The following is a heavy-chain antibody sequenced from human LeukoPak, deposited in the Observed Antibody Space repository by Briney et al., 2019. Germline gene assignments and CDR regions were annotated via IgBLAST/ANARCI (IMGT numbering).Heavy chain of an antibody. Sequence: SETLSLTCTVSGYSISSGYHWGWIRQPPGKGLEWIGSIYHSGSTYYNPSLKSRVTISVDTSKNQFSLKLRSVTAADTAVYYCAKDLRIPVTKEWGQGTLVTVSS. J-gene: IGHJ4*02. D-gene: IGHD4-17*01. CDR3: AKDLRIPVTKE. V-gene: IGHV4-38-2*02. CDR2: IYHSGST. CDR1: GYSISSGYH.